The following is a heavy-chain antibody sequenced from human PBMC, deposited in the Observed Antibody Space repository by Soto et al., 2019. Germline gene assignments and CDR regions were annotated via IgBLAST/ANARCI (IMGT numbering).Heavy chain of an antibody. D-gene: IGHD7-27*01. Sequence: SRVRQAPGKGLEWVSVIYSGGSTYSADSVKGRFTISRHNSKNTLYLQMNSLRAEDTAVYYCARALGHAFDIWGQGTMVTVSS. CDR3: ARALGHAFDI. V-gene: IGHV3-53*04. J-gene: IGHJ3*02. CDR2: IYSGGST.